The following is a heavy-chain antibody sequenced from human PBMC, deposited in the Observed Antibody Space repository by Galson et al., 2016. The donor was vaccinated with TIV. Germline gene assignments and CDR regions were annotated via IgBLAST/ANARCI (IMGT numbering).Heavy chain of an antibody. CDR3: TKDSRSDASMDYYYYYSGMDV. CDR1: GFTFDDYA. J-gene: IGHJ6*02. Sequence: SLRLSCAASGFTFDDYAMHWVRQAPGKGLEWVSSTNWKGNSVDYADSVRGRFTISRDNAKNSLFLHMNSLRPEDTALYYCTKDSRSDASMDYYYYYSGMDVWGQGTAVTVSS. D-gene: IGHD5-18*01. CDR2: TNWKGNSV. V-gene: IGHV3-9*01.